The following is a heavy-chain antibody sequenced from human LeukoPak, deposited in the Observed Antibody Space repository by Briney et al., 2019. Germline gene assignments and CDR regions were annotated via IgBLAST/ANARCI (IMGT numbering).Heavy chain of an antibody. D-gene: IGHD6-13*01. V-gene: IGHV4-38-2*02. CDR3: ARDTTTQYSSSWDFDY. CDR1: GYSISSGYY. CDR2: IYHSGST. J-gene: IGHJ4*02. Sequence: SETLSLTCTVSGYSISSGYYWGWIRQPPGKGLEWIGSIYHSGSTYYNPSLKSRVTISVDTSQNQFSLQLNSVTPEDTAVYYCARDTTTQYSSSWDFDYWGQGTLVTVSS.